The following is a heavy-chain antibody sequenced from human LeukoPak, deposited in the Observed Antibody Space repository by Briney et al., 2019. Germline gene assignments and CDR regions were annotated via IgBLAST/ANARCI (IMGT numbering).Heavy chain of an antibody. CDR2: INPKSGRT. CDR3: ARADFVDAGPYLIGP. Sequence: AASVRVSCKTAGYSFTVYYIHWVRQAPGQGLEWMGWINPKSGRTSSARKFQDRVTMTRDPSISTVYMDMAWLTSDDTAIYFCARADFVDAGPYLIGPWGQGTLVTVSS. V-gene: IGHV1-2*02. J-gene: IGHJ5*02. CDR1: GYSFTVYY. D-gene: IGHD3-3*01.